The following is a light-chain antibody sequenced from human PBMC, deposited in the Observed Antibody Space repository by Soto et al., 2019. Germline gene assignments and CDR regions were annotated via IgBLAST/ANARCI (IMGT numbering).Light chain of an antibody. V-gene: IGKV3-15*01. CDR1: QSVSSN. CDR2: GAS. CDR3: QQYNNWPWT. Sequence: EIVMTQSPATLSVSTGERATLSCRASQSVSSNLAWYQHKPGQAPRLLISGASTRATGIPARFSDSGSVTEFTLTISSLQSEDFAVSYFQQYNNWPWTLGQGTKVEIK. J-gene: IGKJ1*01.